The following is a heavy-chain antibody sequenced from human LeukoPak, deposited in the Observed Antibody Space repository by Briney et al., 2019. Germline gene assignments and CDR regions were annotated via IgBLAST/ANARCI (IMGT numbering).Heavy chain of an antibody. Sequence: GESLKISCKGSGYSFTSYWIGWVRQMPGKGLEWMGIIYPGDSDTRYSPSFQGQVTISADKSISTAYLQWSSLKASDTAMYYRARPFSYDSSGYYLPSDYWGQGTLVTVSS. D-gene: IGHD3-22*01. CDR2: IYPGDSDT. CDR3: ARPFSYDSSGYYLPSDY. J-gene: IGHJ4*02. CDR1: GYSFTSYW. V-gene: IGHV5-51*01.